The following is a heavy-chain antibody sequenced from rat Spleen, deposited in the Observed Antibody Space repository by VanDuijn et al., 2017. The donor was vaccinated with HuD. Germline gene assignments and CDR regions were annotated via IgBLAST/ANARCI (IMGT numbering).Heavy chain of an antibody. Sequence: EVQLVESGGGLVQPGRSLKLSCAASGFTFSDYYMAWVRQAPKKGLEWVASISYEGSSTYYGDSVKGRFTISRDNAKSTLYLQMNSLRSEDTATYYCTRDRYYYSGENWFAYWGQGVMVTVSS. CDR1: GFTFSDYY. V-gene: IGHV5-22*01. J-gene: IGHJ2*01. D-gene: IGHD1-1*01. CDR2: ISYEGSST. CDR3: TRDRYYYSGENWFAY.